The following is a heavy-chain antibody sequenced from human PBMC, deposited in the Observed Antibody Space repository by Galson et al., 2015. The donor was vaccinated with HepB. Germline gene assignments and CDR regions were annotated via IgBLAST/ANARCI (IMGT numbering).Heavy chain of an antibody. CDR3: TRVLMVYSSWSRNNYYYYGMDV. Sequence: SLRLSCAASGFTFSSYPMHWVRQAPGKGLEWVADGSNKYYADSVKGRFTISRDNSKNTLYLQMNSLRAEDTAVYYCTRVLMVYSSWSRNNYYYYGMDVWGQGTTVTGS. J-gene: IGHJ6*02. CDR1: GFTFSSYP. D-gene: IGHD6-19*01. CDR2: GSNK. V-gene: IGHV3-30-3*01.